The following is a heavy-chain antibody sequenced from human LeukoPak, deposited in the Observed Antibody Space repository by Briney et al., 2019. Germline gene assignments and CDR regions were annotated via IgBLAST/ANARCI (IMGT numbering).Heavy chain of an antibody. Sequence: SETLSLTCTLSGDSISSGGYCWNWLRQDPGKGLVWIGYIYSSGNTFYNPSLNSRVIISVDPSKNQFSLKLSSVTAADTALYYCAGSEAPITPPPYGMGVWGQGTKVTVSS. V-gene: IGHV4-31*02. J-gene: IGHJ6*02. D-gene: IGHD3-10*01. CDR3: AGSEAPITPPPYGMGV. CDR1: GDSISSGGYC. CDR2: IYSSGNT.